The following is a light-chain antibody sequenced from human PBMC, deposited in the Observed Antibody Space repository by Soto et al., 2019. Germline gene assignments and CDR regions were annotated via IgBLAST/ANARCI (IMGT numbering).Light chain of an antibody. CDR1: QSISSSY. V-gene: IGKV3-20*01. Sequence: EIVLTQSPGTLSLSPGERATLSCRASQSISSSYLAWYQQKPGQAPRLLVYGASSRATGIPDRFSGSGSGTDFTLSFIRLEPEDFAVYYCQQYGSSRSTFGPGTKVDIK. J-gene: IGKJ3*01. CDR2: GAS. CDR3: QQYGSSRST.